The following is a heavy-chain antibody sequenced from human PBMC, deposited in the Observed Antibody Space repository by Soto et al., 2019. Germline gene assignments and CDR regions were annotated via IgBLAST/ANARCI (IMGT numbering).Heavy chain of an antibody. J-gene: IGHJ6*02. CDR2: ISPIFGTA. D-gene: IGHD4-17*01. V-gene: IGHV1-69*01. Sequence: QVQLVQSGAEVKKPGSSVKVSCKASGGTFSSYAISWVRQAPGQGLEWMGGISPIFGTANYAQKFQGRVTITADESTSTAYMELSSLRSEDTAVYYCARASKGFDYVNYYYGMDVWGQGTTVTVSS. CDR3: ARASKGFDYVNYYYGMDV. CDR1: GGTFSSYA.